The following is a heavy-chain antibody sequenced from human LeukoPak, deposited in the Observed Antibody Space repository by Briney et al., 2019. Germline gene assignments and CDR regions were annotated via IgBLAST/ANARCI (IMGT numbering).Heavy chain of an antibody. CDR3: ACSTYYDFWSGYYFYP. CDR1: GGTFSSYT. CDR2: TIPILGIA. V-gene: IGHV1-69*02. J-gene: IGHJ5*02. D-gene: IGHD3-3*01. Sequence: SVKVSCKASGGTFSSYTISWVRQAPGQGLEWMGRTIPILGIANYAQKFQGRVTITADKSTSTAYMELSSLRSEDTAVYYCACSTYYDFWSGYYFYPWGQGTLVTVSS.